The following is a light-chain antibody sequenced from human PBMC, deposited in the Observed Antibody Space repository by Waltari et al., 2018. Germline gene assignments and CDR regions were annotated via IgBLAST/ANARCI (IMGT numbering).Light chain of an antibody. Sequence: AIQLTKSPSSLSASVGARVTITCRSSQGISSSLAWYQQTPGKAPNLLIYDASSLESGVPSRFSGSGSGTDFTLTISSLQPEDFATYYCQQFNNYPLTFGGGTKVEI. CDR1: QGISSS. CDR2: DAS. J-gene: IGKJ4*01. CDR3: QQFNNYPLT. V-gene: IGKV1D-13*01.